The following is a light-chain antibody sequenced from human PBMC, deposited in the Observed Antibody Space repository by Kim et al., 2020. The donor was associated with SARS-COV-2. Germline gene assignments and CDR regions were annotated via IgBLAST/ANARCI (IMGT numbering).Light chain of an antibody. V-gene: IGKV3-15*01. Sequence: SVSPGERATLSCRASQGVATNLAWYQAKPGQPPRLLIYFEDTRATGVPARFSGSGSGTDFTLTISSLQSDDFAIYYCQQYNRWPTFGGGTKVDIK. CDR2: FED. CDR3: QQYNRWPT. J-gene: IGKJ4*01. CDR1: QGVATN.